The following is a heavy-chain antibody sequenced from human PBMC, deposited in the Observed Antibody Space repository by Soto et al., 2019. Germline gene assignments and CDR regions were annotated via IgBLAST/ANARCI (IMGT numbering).Heavy chain of an antibody. V-gene: IGHV3-30*18. CDR2: ISDTGSSH. CDR3: AKDRGGDCPDNSCYFGADY. Sequence: GGSLRLSCVGSGFAFSSYGMHWVRQAPGKGLECVAVISDTGSSHYYAASVEGRFTISRENSKNTLSLHMDRLRVEDTAVYYCAKDRGGDCPDNSCYFGADYWGQGTPVTVSS. D-gene: IGHD2-2*01. J-gene: IGHJ4*02. CDR1: GFAFSSYG.